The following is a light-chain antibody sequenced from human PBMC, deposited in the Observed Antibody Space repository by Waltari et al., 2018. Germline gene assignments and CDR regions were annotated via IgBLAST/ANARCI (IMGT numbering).Light chain of an antibody. CDR1: QSLLHSNGNTY. J-gene: IGKJ4*01. CDR3: MQGTHFPLT. Sequence: DVVMTQSPLSLPITPGPPASMTCRSSQSLLHSNGNTYLSWFLQKPGQPPRRLIYKVSNRDSGVPDRFSGSGAGTDFTLKISRVEAEDVGVYYCMQGTHFPLTFGGGTKVEIK. CDR2: KVS. V-gene: IGKV2-30*02.